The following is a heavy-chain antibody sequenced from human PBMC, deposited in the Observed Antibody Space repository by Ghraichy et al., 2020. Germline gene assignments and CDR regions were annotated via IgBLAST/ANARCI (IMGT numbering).Heavy chain of an antibody. D-gene: IGHD3-22*01. V-gene: IGHV4-59*08. CDR2: IYYSGST. Sequence: SQTLSLTCTVSGGSISSYYWSWIRQPPGKGLEWIGYIYYSGSTNYNPSLKSRVTISVDTSKNQFSLKLSSVTAADTAVYYCARHATQYYYDSSGSFAFDIWGQGTMVTVSS. J-gene: IGHJ3*02. CDR3: ARHATQYYYDSSGSFAFDI. CDR1: GGSISSYY.